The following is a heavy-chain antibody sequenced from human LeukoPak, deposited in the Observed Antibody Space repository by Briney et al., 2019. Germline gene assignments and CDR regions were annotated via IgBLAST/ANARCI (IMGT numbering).Heavy chain of an antibody. D-gene: IGHD2-2*01. CDR1: GYTFTSYD. CDR2: VNPNSGNT. Sequence: ASVKVSCKASGYTFTSYDINWVRQATGQGLEWMGWVNPNSGNTGYAQKFQGRVTMTRNTSISTAYMELSSLRSEDTAVYYCARRGDIVVVPASLFHYWGQGTLVTVSS. V-gene: IGHV1-8*01. CDR3: ARRGDIVVVPASLFHY. J-gene: IGHJ4*02.